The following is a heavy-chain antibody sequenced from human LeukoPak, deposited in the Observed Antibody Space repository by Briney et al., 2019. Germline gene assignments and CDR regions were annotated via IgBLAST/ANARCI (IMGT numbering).Heavy chain of an antibody. CDR2: INPNNDDT. Sequence: ASVKVSCKASGHTFTDYYIHWVRQAPGQGLEWMGWINPNNDDTDYAQKFQDRVTMTRDTSISTAYMELSRLTSDDTAVYYCAREFGSSSWYEDAFDIWGQGTMVTVSS. V-gene: IGHV1-2*02. D-gene: IGHD6-13*01. J-gene: IGHJ3*02. CDR1: GHTFTDYY. CDR3: AREFGSSSWYEDAFDI.